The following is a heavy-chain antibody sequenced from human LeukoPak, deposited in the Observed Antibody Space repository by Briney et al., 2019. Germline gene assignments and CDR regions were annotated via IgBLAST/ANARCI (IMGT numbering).Heavy chain of an antibody. V-gene: IGHV1-46*01. CDR2: INPSGGST. Sequence: GASVKVSCKASGYTFTSYYMHWVRQAPGQGLEWMGIINPSGGSTNYAQNFQGRVTMTRDTSTSTVYMELSSLRSEDTAVYYCASPGGIVGATNGDDAFDIWGQGTMVTVSS. CDR3: ASPGGIVGATNGDDAFDI. J-gene: IGHJ3*02. CDR1: GYTFTSYY. D-gene: IGHD1-26*01.